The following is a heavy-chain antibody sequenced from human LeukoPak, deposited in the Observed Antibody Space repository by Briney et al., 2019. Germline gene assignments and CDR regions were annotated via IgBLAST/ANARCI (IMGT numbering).Heavy chain of an antibody. CDR2: MYSTGST. V-gene: IGHV4-59*08. CDR3: ARHGRTDSYGSGSPYYFDY. Sequence: PSETLSLTCAVSGGSISGYYWSWIRQPPGKGLEWIGYMYSTGSTNCNPSLKSRVTISLDTSKNQFSLKLSSVTAADTAVYYCARHGRTDSYGSGSPYYFDYWGQGTLVTVSS. CDR1: GGSISGYY. D-gene: IGHD3-10*01. J-gene: IGHJ4*02.